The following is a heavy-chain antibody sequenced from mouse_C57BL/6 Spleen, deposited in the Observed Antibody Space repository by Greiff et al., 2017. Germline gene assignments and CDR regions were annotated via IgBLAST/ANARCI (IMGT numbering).Heavy chain of an antibody. D-gene: IGHD2-3*01. CDR1: GYTFTSYW. V-gene: IGHV1-53*01. CDR3: AREGDGYSGFAY. Sequence: QVQLQQPGTELVKPGASVKLSCKASGYTFTSYWMHWVKQRPGQGLEWIGNINPSNGGTNYNEKFKSKATLTVDKSSSPAYMQRSSLTSEDSAVYYCAREGDGYSGFAYWGQGTLVTVSA. J-gene: IGHJ3*01. CDR2: INPSNGGT.